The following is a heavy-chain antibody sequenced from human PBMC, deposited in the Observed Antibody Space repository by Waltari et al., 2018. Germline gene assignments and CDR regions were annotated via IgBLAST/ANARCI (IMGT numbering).Heavy chain of an antibody. CDR3: AKDNPVVSY. V-gene: IGHV3-30*18. CDR1: GFTFSGHG. J-gene: IGHJ4*01. Sequence: QVQLVESGGGVVQPGWSLRLSCPASGFTFSGHGMHWVRQVPGKGLEWVTIISNDESKIHYAVSVKVRFTISRDNSKNTLYLQMNSLRTEGTALYYCAKDNPVVSYWGLGTLVTVAS. CDR2: ISNDESKI.